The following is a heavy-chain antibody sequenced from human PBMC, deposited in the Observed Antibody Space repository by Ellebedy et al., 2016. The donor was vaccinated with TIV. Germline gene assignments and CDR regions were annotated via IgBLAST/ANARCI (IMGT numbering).Heavy chain of an antibody. CDR2: ISYSGSA. CDR3: ARRRLGIGDEY. J-gene: IGHJ4*02. V-gene: IGHV4-59*08. D-gene: IGHD5-12*01. CDR1: GDSINNYY. Sequence: MPSATLSLTCTVSGDSINNYYWNWIRQPPGKGLEWVGYISYSGSADYNPSLKSRVTISLDTSKNQFSLKLIPGTAADTAVYYCARRRLGIGDEYWGQGTLVTVSS.